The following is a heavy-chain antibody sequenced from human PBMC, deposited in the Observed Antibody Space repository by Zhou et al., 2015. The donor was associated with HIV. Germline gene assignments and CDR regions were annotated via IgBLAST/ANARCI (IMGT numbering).Heavy chain of an antibody. CDR2: IVPMFETP. D-gene: IGHD3-10*01. CDR3: ARRGTSGPYYYYAMDV. CDR1: GGSFTTYA. J-gene: IGHJ6*02. V-gene: IGHV1-69*06. Sequence: QVQLVQSGAEVKKPGSSVKVSCRTSGGSFTTYAISWVRQAPGQGLEWMGGIVPMFETPNYAQKFQDRVTITADKSMSIAYMELSSLRSEDTAVYYCARRGTSGPYYYYAMDVWGQGTTVTVSS.